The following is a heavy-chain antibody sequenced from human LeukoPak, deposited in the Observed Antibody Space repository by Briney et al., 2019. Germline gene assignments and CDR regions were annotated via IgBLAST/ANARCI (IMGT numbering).Heavy chain of an antibody. J-gene: IGHJ5*02. V-gene: IGHV3-7*01. Sequence: GGSLRLSCAASGFTFSTYWMSWVRQAPGKGREWVANIKQDGSEEYYVDSVKGRFTTSRDNAKNSLYLQMNSLRAEDTAVYYCAREGCSGGSCYSFWFDPWGQGTLVTVSS. CDR3: AREGCSGGSCYSFWFDP. D-gene: IGHD2-15*01. CDR1: GFTFSTYW. CDR2: IKQDGSEE.